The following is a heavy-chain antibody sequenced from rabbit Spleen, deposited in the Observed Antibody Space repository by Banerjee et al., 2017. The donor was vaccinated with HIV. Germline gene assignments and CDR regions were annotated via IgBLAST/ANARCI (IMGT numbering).Heavy chain of an antibody. Sequence: QSLEESGGDLVKPGASLTLTCTASGFSFSSGYYMCWVRQAPGKGLEWIACIDAGNSNNIYYASWAKGRFTISKASSTTVTLQMTSLTAADTATYFCARDLVAVIGWNFSLWGPGTLVTVS. CDR3: ARDLVAVIGWNFSL. V-gene: IGHV1S40*01. CDR2: IDAGNSNNI. CDR1: GFSFSSGYY. J-gene: IGHJ4*01. D-gene: IGHD1-1*01.